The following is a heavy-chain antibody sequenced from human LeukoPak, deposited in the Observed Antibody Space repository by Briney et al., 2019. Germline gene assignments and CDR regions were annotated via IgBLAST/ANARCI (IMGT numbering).Heavy chain of an antibody. V-gene: IGHV1-18*01. CDR2: ISAYNGNT. CDR3: ARGGYSSPRGWFDP. J-gene: IGHJ5*02. CDR1: GYTFTSYG. Sequence: ASVKVSCKASGYTFTSYGISWVRQAPGQGLEWMGWISAYNGNTNYAQKFQGRVTMTRDMSTSTVYMELSSLRSEDTAVYYCARGGYSSPRGWFDPWGQGTLVTVSS. D-gene: IGHD6-13*01.